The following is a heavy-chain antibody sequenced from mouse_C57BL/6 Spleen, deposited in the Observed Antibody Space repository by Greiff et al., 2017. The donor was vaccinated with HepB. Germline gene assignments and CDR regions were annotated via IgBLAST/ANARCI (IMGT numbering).Heavy chain of an antibody. CDR2: IYPSDSET. Sequence: QVQLQQPGAELVRPGSSVKLSCKASGYTFTSYWMDLVKQRPGQGLEWIGNIYPSDSETHYNQKFKDKATLTVDKSSSTAYMQLSSLTSEDSAVYYCASGSYGGFAYWGQGTLVTVSA. D-gene: IGHD1-1*01. CDR3: ASGSYGGFAY. CDR1: GYTFTSYW. J-gene: IGHJ3*01. V-gene: IGHV1-61*01.